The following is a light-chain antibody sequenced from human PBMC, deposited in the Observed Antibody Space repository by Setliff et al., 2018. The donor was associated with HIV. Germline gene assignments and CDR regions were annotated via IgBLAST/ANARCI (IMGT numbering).Light chain of an antibody. Sequence: QSVLTQPASVSGSPGQSITISCTGTSSDVGGYNYVSWYQHQPGKAPKLMIYDVSNRPSGVSNRFSGSKSGSTASLTISGLQTEDEADYYCSSYTSSHTHGFGTGTKV. J-gene: IGLJ1*01. CDR1: SSDVGGYNY. V-gene: IGLV2-14*03. CDR3: SSYTSSHTHG. CDR2: DVS.